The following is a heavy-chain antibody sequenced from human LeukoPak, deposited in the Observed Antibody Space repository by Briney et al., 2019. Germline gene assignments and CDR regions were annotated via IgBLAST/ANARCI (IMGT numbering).Heavy chain of an antibody. Sequence: GGSLRLSCAASGFTFSSYSMNWVRQAPGKGLEWVSCISSSSSTIYYADSVKGRFTISRDNAKNSLYLQMNSLRAEDTAVYYCAREPLMDGGPRFDPWGQGTLVTVSS. J-gene: IGHJ5*02. V-gene: IGHV3-48*04. CDR3: AREPLMDGGPRFDP. CDR1: GFTFSSYS. CDR2: ISSSSSTI. D-gene: IGHD4-23*01.